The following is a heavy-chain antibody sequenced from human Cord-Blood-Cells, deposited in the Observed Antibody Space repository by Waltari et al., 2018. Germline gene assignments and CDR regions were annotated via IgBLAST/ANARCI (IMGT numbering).Heavy chain of an antibody. Sequence: QVQLVQSGAEVKKPGASVKVSCKASGYTFTSYYMHWVRQAPGQGLEWMGISTPSGGSTSYAQKFQGRVTMTRDTSTSTVYMELSSLRSEDTAVYYCASRYSSSSNYYYMDVWGKGTTVTVSS. CDR2: STPSGGST. J-gene: IGHJ6*03. CDR3: ASRYSSSSNYYYMDV. V-gene: IGHV1-46*01. CDR1: GYTFTSYY. D-gene: IGHD6-6*01.